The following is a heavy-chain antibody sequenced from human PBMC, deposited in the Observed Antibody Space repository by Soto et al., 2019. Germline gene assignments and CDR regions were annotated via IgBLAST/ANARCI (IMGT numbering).Heavy chain of an antibody. V-gene: IGHV3-33*01. D-gene: IGHD1-26*01. CDR3: ARSLVGATSVSYFDY. CDR2: IWYDGSNK. Sequence: QVQLVESGGGVVQPGRSLRLSCAASGFTFSSYGMHWVRQAPGKGLEWVAVIWYDGSNKYYADSVKGRFTISRDNSKNTLYLQMNSLRAEDTAVYYCARSLVGATSVSYFDYWGQGTLVTVSS. CDR1: GFTFSSYG. J-gene: IGHJ4*02.